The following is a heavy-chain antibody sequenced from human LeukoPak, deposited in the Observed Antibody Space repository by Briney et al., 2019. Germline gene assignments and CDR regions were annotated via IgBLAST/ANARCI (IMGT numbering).Heavy chain of an antibody. Sequence: SETLSLTCTLSGGSISSNYWSWIRQPPGKGLEWVGYISYTGSTHYNPSPKSRVTISLDTSKNQFSLKLSSVTAADTAVYYCAQIRPSTYYDSSGSFDYWGQGTLVAVSS. CDR3: AQIRPSTYYDSSGSFDY. V-gene: IGHV4-59*08. CDR1: GGSISSNY. J-gene: IGHJ4*02. D-gene: IGHD3-22*01. CDR2: ISYTGST.